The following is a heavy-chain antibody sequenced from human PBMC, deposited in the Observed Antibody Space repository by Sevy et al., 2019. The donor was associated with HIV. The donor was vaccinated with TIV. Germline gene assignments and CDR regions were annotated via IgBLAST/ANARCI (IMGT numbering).Heavy chain of an antibody. J-gene: IGHJ4*02. V-gene: IGHV4-34*01. CDR3: ARRSSRFAAAGFTFDY. D-gene: IGHD6-13*01. CDR1: GGSLSGYS. CDR2: INHSGST. Sequence: SETLSLTCAVYGGSLSGYSWSWIRQPPGKGLEWIGEINHSGSTNYNPSLKSRVTISVDTSKNQFSLKLSSVTAADTAVYYCARRSSRFAAAGFTFDYWGQGSLVTVSS.